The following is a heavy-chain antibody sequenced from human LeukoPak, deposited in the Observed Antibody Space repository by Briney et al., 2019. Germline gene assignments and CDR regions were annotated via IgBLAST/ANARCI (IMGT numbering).Heavy chain of an antibody. Sequence: GGSLRLSCAASGFTFSSYAMSWVRQAPGKGLEWVSAISGSGGSTYYADSVKGRFTISRDNSKNTVYLQMNSLRVEDTAVYYCARGALYQYYLDYWGWGQGTLVTVSS. V-gene: IGHV3-23*01. J-gene: IGHJ4*02. CDR3: ARGALYQYYLDYWG. CDR2: ISGSGGST. D-gene: IGHD4-17*01. CDR1: GFTFSSYA.